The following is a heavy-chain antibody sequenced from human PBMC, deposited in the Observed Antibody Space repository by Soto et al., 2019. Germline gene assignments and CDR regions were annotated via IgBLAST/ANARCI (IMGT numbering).Heavy chain of an antibody. CDR1: GGSISSYD. V-gene: IGHV4-59*01. J-gene: IGHJ4*02. D-gene: IGHD6-19*01. Sequence: SETLSVTCTVSGGSISSYDWSWIRQPPWKGLEWIGYIYYSGSTNYNPSLKSRVTISVDTSKNQFSLKLSSVTAADTAVYYCAGRGIAVAVQDYLGQGTLVTFCS. CDR3: AGRGIAVAVQDY. CDR2: IYYSGST.